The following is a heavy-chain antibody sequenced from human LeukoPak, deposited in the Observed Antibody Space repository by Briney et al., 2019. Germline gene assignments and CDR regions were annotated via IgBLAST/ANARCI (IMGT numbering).Heavy chain of an antibody. CDR3: ARAKSWNRYYFDY. CDR2: MNPNSGNT. J-gene: IGHJ4*02. D-gene: IGHD1-1*01. V-gene: IGHV1-8*01. CDR1: GYTFTSYD. Sequence: ASVKVSRKASGYTFTSYDINWVRQATGQGLEWMGWMNPNSGNTGYAQEFQGRVTMTRNTSISTAYMELSSLRSEDTAVYYCARAKSWNRYYFDYWGQGTLVTVSS.